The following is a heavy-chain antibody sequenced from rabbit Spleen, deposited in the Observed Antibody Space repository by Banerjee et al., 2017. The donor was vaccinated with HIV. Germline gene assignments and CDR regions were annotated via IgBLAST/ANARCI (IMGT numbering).Heavy chain of an antibody. J-gene: IGHJ3*01. CDR1: GFDFSSNV. V-gene: IGHV1S40*01. D-gene: IGHD7-1*01. CDR3: ARGRPYGDSNGYSGSTDL. CDR2: IVASSGST. Sequence: QSLEESGGGLVQPEGSLTLTCTGSGFDFSSNVMCWVRQAPGKGLEWIACIVASSGSTWYASWAKGRFTISKTSSTTVTLKMNSLTAADSATYLCARGRPYGDSNGYSGSTDLWGQGTLVTVS.